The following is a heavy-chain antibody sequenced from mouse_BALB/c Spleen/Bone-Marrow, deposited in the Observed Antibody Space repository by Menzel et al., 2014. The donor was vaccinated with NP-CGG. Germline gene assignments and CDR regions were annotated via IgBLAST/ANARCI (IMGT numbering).Heavy chain of an antibody. CDR2: INPSNGGT. Sequence: QVQLKDSGAELVKPGASVKLSCRASGYTFTNYYMYWVKQRPGQGLEWIGEINPSNGGTNFNGKFKSKATLTVDKSSSTAYMQLSSLTSEDSAVYYCTRLPHWGQGTSVTVSS. CDR3: TRLPH. J-gene: IGHJ4*01. CDR1: GYTFTNYY. V-gene: IGHV1S81*02. D-gene: IGHD5-1*01.